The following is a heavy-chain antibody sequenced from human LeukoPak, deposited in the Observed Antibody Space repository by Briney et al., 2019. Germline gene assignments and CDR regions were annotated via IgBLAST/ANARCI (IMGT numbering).Heavy chain of an antibody. V-gene: IGHV1-18*01. Sequence: ASVKVSCKASGYTFTSYGISWVRQAPGQGLEWMGWISAYNGNTNYAHKVQGRVTMTTDTSTSTASMELRSLTSDDTAVYYCARDAASDTSSYVVDVRSPYDFWGQGTLVTVSS. CDR1: GYTFTSYG. CDR2: ISAYNGNT. D-gene: IGHD3-22*01. J-gene: IGHJ4*02. CDR3: ARDAASDTSSYVVDVRSPYDF.